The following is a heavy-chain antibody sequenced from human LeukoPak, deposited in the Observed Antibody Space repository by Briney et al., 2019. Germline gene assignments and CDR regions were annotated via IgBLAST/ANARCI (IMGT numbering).Heavy chain of an antibody. D-gene: IGHD2-2*01. V-gene: IGHV1-18*01. CDR3: ASTRYCSSTSCPNDAFDI. J-gene: IGHJ3*02. Sequence: ASVKVSCKASGYTFTSYGISWVRQAPAQGLERMGWISAYNGNTNYAQKLQGRVTMTTDTSTSTAYMELRSLRSDDTAVYYCASTRYCSSTSCPNDAFDIWGQGTMVTVSS. CDR1: GYTFTSYG. CDR2: ISAYNGNT.